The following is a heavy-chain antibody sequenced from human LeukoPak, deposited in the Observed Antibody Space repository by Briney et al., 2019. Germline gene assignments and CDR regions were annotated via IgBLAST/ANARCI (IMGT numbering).Heavy chain of an antibody. J-gene: IGHJ4*02. V-gene: IGHV1-18*01. Sequence: ASVKVSCKASGYTFNRHGISWARQAPGQGLEWMGWISAYSGDTKYSQKFQGRVTLPIDTSTSTAYMELRSLTSDDPAMYYCARDPSNTSGWYIYFDYWGQGTLVTVSS. CDR1: GYTFNRHG. CDR2: ISAYSGDT. CDR3: ARDPSNTSGWYIYFDY. D-gene: IGHD6-19*01.